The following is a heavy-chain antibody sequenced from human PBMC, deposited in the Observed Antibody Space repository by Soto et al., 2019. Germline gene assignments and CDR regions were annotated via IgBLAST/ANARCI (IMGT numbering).Heavy chain of an antibody. D-gene: IGHD5-18*01. CDR1: GGSISSGGYY. V-gene: IGHV4-31*03. J-gene: IGHJ4*02. Sequence: SETLSLTCTVSGGSISSGGYYWSWIRQHPGKGLEWIGYIYYSGSTYYNPSLKSRVTISVDTSKNQFSLKLSSVTAADTAVYYGARGRQVPLAMVDYWGQGTLVTAPQ. CDR3: ARGRQVPLAMVDY. CDR2: IYYSGST.